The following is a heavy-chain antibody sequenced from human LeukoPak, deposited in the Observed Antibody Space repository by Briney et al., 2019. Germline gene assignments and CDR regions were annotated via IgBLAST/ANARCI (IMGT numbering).Heavy chain of an antibody. Sequence: PGGSLRLSCAVSGFTVAVNYMTWVRQAPGKGLEWVSVFYSGGSAYYADSVKGRFTISRDLSKNTLFLQMNSLRAEDTAVYYCATPGGSGDYPYPTYFNYWGQGTLITVSS. CDR1: GFTVAVNY. CDR2: FYSGGSA. CDR3: ATPGGSGDYPYPTYFNY. V-gene: IGHV3-53*01. D-gene: IGHD3-10*01. J-gene: IGHJ4*02.